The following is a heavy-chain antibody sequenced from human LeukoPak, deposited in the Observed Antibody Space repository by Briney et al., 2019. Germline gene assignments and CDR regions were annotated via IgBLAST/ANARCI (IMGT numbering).Heavy chain of an antibody. CDR3: ARHAGSEWLQIGYYYYYMDV. D-gene: IGHD3-3*01. V-gene: IGHV4-59*01. CDR2: IYYSGST. Sequence: PSETLSLTCTVSGGSISSYYWSWIRQPPGKGLEWIGYIYYSGSTNYNPSLKSRVTISVDTSKNQFSLKLSSVTAADTAVYYCARHAGSEWLQIGYYYYYMDVWGKGTTVTVSS. CDR1: GGSISSYY. J-gene: IGHJ6*03.